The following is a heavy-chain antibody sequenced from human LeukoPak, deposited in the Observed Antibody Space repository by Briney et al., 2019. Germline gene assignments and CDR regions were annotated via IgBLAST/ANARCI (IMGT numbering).Heavy chain of an antibody. CDR2: INHSGST. Sequence: SETLSLTCAVYGGSFSGYYWSWIRQPPGKGLEWIGEINHSGSTNYNPSLKSRVTIAVDTSKNQFSLKLSSVTAADTAVYYCARTVPASALDYWGQGTLVTVSS. J-gene: IGHJ4*02. CDR3: ARTVPASALDY. V-gene: IGHV4-34*01. CDR1: GGSFSGYY.